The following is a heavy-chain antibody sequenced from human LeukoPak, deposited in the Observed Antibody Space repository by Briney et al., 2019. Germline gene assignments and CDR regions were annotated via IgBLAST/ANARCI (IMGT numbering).Heavy chain of an antibody. CDR2: ISYDGSNR. CDR1: GFTFSSYG. D-gene: IGHD4-11*01. Sequence: PGRSLGLSCAASGFTFSSYGMHWVRQAPGKGLEWVAVISYDGSNRYYADSVKGRFTISRDNSKNTLYLQMNSLRAEDTAVYYCARGIGSNYNLGYWGQGTLVTVSS. J-gene: IGHJ4*02. CDR3: ARGIGSNYNLGY. V-gene: IGHV3-30*03.